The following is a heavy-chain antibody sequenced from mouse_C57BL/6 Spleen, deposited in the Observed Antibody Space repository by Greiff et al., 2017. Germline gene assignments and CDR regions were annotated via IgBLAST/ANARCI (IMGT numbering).Heavy chain of an antibody. J-gene: IGHJ4*01. V-gene: IGHV10-1*01. CDR3: GRRDPYYAMDD. CDR2: IRSKSNNYAT. Sequence: EVQRVESGGGLVQPKGSLKLSCAASGFSFNTYAMNWVRQAPGKGLEWVARIRSKSNNYATYYADSGKDRFTISRDDSESMLYLQMNNLKTEDTAMYYCGRRDPYYAMDDWGQGTSVTVSS. D-gene: IGHD3-3*01. CDR1: GFSFNTYA.